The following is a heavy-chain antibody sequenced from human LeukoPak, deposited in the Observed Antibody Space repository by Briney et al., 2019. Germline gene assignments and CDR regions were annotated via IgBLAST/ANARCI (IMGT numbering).Heavy chain of an antibody. D-gene: IGHD4-17*01. V-gene: IGHV4-4*02. CDR1: GVSISSSNW. CDR2: IYHSGST. J-gene: IGHJ3*02. CDR3: ARDGDYGDYAPAPADAFDI. Sequence: SGTLSLTCAVSGVSISSSNWGSWVRQPPGKGLEWIGEIYHSGSTNYNLSLKSRVTISVDKSKNQFSLKLSSVTAADTAVYYCARDGDYGDYAPAPADAFDIWGQGTMVTVSS.